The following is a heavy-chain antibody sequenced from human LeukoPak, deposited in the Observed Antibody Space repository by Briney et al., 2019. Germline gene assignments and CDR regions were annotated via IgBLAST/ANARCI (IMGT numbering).Heavy chain of an antibody. V-gene: IGHV1-2*02. CDR1: GYTFTGYY. CDR2: INPNSGGT. D-gene: IGHD6-6*01. Sequence: ASVKVSCKASGYTFTGYYMHWVRQAPGQGLEWMGWINPNSGGTNYAQKFQGRVTMTRDTSISTAYMGLSRLRSDDTAVYYCAREGDSMDSSSSPFDYWGQGTLVTVSS. J-gene: IGHJ4*02. CDR3: AREGDSMDSSSSPFDY.